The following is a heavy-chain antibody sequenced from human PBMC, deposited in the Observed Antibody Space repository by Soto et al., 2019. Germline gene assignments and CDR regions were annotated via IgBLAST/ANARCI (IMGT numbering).Heavy chain of an antibody. V-gene: IGHV3-74*01. D-gene: IGHD6-6*01. CDR1: GFTFSSYW. Sequence: GGSLRLSCAASGFTFSSYWMHWVRQAPGKGLVWVSRINSDGSSTSYADSVKGRFTISRDNAKNTLYLQMNRLRAEDTAVYYCAREASIAARHIDYWGQGTLVTVSS. CDR3: AREASIAARHIDY. J-gene: IGHJ4*02. CDR2: INSDGSST.